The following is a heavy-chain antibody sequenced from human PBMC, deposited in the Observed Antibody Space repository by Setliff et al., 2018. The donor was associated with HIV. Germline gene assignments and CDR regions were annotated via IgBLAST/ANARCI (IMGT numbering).Heavy chain of an antibody. CDR1: GYTFSDYY. Sequence: GASVKVSCKASGYTFSDYYLHWVRQAPGQAIEWMGWINPLSDATKFSHKFQESLTFSRDTSATTAHVEVNSLTSEDTAVYYCARAAPGGGNDYFGYWGQGALVTVSS. D-gene: IGHD3-16*01. J-gene: IGHJ4*02. CDR3: ARAAPGGGNDYFGY. V-gene: IGHV1-2*02. CDR2: INPLSDAT.